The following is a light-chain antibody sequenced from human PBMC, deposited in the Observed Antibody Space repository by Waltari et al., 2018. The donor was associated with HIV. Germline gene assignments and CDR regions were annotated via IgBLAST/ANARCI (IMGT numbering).Light chain of an antibody. Sequence: QSVLTQPPSASGTPGPRVTISCSGNNSNIGTNTVNWYHQLPGTAPILLTFSNNQRPSGVPGRFSGSKSGTSASLDISGLQSEDEAVYYCAAWDDSLNGLLFGGGTKLTVL. CDR1: NSNIGTNT. J-gene: IGLJ2*01. V-gene: IGLV1-44*01. CDR2: SNN. CDR3: AAWDDSLNGLL.